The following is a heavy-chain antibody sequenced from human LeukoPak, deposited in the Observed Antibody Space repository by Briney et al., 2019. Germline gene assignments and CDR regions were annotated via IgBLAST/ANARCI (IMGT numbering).Heavy chain of an antibody. CDR3: ARGQWLNHDFDY. Sequence: GGSLRLSCAASGFIFSDYYMSWIRQAPGKGLEWVSYISSSGSTMYYTDSVKGRFTISRDNAKDSLYLQMNSLRAEDTAVYYCARGQWLNHDFDYWGQGTLVTVSS. D-gene: IGHD6-19*01. J-gene: IGHJ4*02. CDR1: GFIFSDYY. CDR2: ISSSGSTM. V-gene: IGHV3-11*01.